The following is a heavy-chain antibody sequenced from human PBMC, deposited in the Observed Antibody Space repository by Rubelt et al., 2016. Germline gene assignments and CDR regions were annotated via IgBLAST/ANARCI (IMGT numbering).Heavy chain of an antibody. CDR1: GYFISSGYY. J-gene: IGHJ3*02. Sequence: QVQLQESGPGLVKPSETLSLTCSVSGYFISSGYYWGWIRQPPGKGLEWIGSIYHSGSTYYNPSLKIRVTISVDTYKKQFHLKLSCGRAADTAVYYVARSQTGATLDAFDIWGQGTMVTVSS. D-gene: IGHD1-26*01. CDR2: IYHSGST. CDR3: ARSQTGATLDAFDI. V-gene: IGHV4-38-2*02.